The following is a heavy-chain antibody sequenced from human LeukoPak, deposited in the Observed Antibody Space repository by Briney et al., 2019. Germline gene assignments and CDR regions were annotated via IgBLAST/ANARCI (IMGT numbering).Heavy chain of an antibody. CDR3: AKGSSSSRPYYFDH. Sequence: GGSLRLSCAASGFTFNSYAMSWVRQAPGKGLEWVSAITDTGGDTYHTDSVKGRFTISRDNSKNTLYLQMNSLRAEDTATYYCAKGSSSSRPYYFDHWAPGTLVTVSS. CDR1: GFTFNSYA. D-gene: IGHD6-6*01. CDR2: ITDTGGDT. V-gene: IGHV3-23*01. J-gene: IGHJ4*02.